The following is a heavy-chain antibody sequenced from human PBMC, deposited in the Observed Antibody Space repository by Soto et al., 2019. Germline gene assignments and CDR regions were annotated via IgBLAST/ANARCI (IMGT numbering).Heavy chain of an antibody. CDR3: VRTGWNAPDY. CDR1: GFTFNRHW. V-gene: IGHV3-7*01. Sequence: EVQLVESGGGLVPPGGSLRLSCAVSGFTFNRHWMSWVRQTPGKGLEWVASIKEDGSEKSYVDSVKGRFTISRDNAKNSLFLQMNSLRVEDTAVCYCVRTGWNAPDYWGQGTLVTVSS. CDR2: IKEDGSEK. J-gene: IGHJ4*02. D-gene: IGHD1-1*01.